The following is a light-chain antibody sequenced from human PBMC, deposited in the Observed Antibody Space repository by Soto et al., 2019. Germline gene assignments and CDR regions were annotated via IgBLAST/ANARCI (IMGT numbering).Light chain of an antibody. CDR3: SSYTSSNSLV. J-gene: IGLJ1*01. CDR1: SSDIGRYDY. CDR2: DVY. V-gene: IGLV2-14*03. Sequence: QSALTQPAPVSGSPGQSITISCTGTSSDIGRYDYVSWYQQHPGKAPKFIIYDVYSRPSGVSNRFSGSKSGNTASLTISGLQPEDEADYFRSSYTSSNSLVFGPGTKVTVL.